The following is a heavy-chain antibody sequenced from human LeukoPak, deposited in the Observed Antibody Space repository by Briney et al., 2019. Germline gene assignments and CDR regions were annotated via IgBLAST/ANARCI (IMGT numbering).Heavy chain of an antibody. Sequence: SETLSLTCTVSGGSISSYYWSWIRQPPGKGLEWIGYIYYSGSTNYNPSLKSRVTISVDTSKNQFSLKLSSVTAADTAVYYCARLVVVAATPSPYFDYWGQGTLVTVSS. V-gene: IGHV4-59*12. CDR1: GGSISSYY. D-gene: IGHD2-15*01. CDR2: IYYSGST. J-gene: IGHJ4*02. CDR3: ARLVVVAATPSPYFDY.